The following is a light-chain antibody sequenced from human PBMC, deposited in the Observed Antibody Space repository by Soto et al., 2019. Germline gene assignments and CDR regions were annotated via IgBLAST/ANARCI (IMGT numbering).Light chain of an antibody. V-gene: IGKV1-33*01. Sequence: QLTQSPSSLSASVGDRVTITCQASQDIDKNLNWYQQKPGKAPKLLIYDASSLQTGVPSRFSGSGSPTDFTFTISSLQPEDIATYYCQQYDNLLPITFGQGTRLEIK. CDR2: DAS. CDR3: QQYDNLLPIT. CDR1: QDIDKN. J-gene: IGKJ5*01.